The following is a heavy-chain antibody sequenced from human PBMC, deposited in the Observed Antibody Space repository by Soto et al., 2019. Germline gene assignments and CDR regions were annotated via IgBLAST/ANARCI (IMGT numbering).Heavy chain of an antibody. J-gene: IGHJ4*02. CDR1: GFTFSSYW. V-gene: IGHV3-7*03. CDR3: ARDNSYYYDSSGYDY. D-gene: IGHD3-22*01. CDR2: IKQDGSEK. Sequence: GGSLRLSCAASGFTFSSYWMSWVCQAPGKGLEWVANIKQDGSEKYYVDSVKGRFTISRDNAKNSLYLQMNSLRAEDTAVYYCARDNSYYYDSSGYDYWGQGTLVTVSS.